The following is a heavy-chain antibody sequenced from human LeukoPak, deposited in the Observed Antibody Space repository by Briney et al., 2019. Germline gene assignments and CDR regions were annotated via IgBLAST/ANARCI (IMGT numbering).Heavy chain of an antibody. J-gene: IGHJ4*02. V-gene: IGHV4-31*03. CDR3: ARDKLHYYYGSGTQPWYYFDY. CDR2: IYYSGST. Sequence: PSETLSLTCTVSGGSISSGGYYWSWIRQHPGKGLEWIGYIYYSGSTYYNPSLKSRVTISVDTSKNQFSLKLSSVTAADTAVYYCARDKLHYYYGSGTQPWYYFDYWGQGTLVNVSS. CDR1: GGSISSGGYY. D-gene: IGHD3-10*01.